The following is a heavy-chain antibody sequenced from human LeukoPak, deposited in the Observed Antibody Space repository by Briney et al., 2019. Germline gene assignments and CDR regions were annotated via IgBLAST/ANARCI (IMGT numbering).Heavy chain of an antibody. V-gene: IGHV1-2*02. CDR1: GYTFTGYY. CDR2: INPNSGGT. Sequence: ASVKVSCKASGYTFTGYYMHWVRQAPGQGLGWMGWINPNSGGTNYAQKFQGRVTMTRDTSISTAYMELSRLRSDDTAVYYCARDTVTDVADAFDIWGQGTMVTVSS. D-gene: IGHD4-17*01. J-gene: IGHJ3*02. CDR3: ARDTVTDVADAFDI.